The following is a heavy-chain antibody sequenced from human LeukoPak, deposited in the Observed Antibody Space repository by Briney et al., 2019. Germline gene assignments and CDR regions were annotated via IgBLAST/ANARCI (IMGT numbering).Heavy chain of an antibody. V-gene: IGHV3-30*02. CDR2: IRYDGSNK. CDR3: AKALRFLDNAFDI. J-gene: IGHJ3*02. Sequence: GGSLRLSCAASGFTFSSDGMHWVRQAPGKGLEWVAFIRYDGSNKYYADSVKGRITISRDNSKNTLYLQMNSLRAEDTALYYCAKALRFLDNAFDIWGQGTMVTVSS. D-gene: IGHD3-3*01. CDR1: GFTFSSDG.